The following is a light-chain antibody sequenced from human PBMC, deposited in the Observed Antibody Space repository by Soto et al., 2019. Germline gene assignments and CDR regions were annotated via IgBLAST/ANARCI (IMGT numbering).Light chain of an antibody. V-gene: IGKV1-5*01. CDR2: NAS. J-gene: IGKJ1*01. CDR3: QHCDTSWP. Sequence: DIQMTQSPSTLSASVGDRVTITFRASRNIERWLAWYQQKPGKPPKLLILNASTLGSGVPSRFSGSGSGTEFTLTISGLQSDDFATYYCQHCDTSWPFGQGTKVDIK. CDR1: RNIERW.